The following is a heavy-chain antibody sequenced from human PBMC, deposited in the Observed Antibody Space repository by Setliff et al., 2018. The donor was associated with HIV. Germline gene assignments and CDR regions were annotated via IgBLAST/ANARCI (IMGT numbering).Heavy chain of an antibody. CDR3: AGDTGYKSSWYGAFDI. CDR2: SNPNSGGT. V-gene: IGHV1-2*02. D-gene: IGHD6-13*01. J-gene: IGHJ3*02. Sequence: ASVKVSCKASGDAFTDYYIHWVRQAPGQGLEWMGWSNPNSGGTNYAQKFKGRVTMTRDTSISTAFMDLSRLRSDDTAVYYCAGDTGYKSSWYGAFDIWGQGTMVTVSS. CDR1: GDAFTDYY.